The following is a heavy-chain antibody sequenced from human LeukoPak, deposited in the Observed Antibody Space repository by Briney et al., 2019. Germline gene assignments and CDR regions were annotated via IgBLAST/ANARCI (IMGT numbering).Heavy chain of an antibody. V-gene: IGHV4-59*01. Sequence: SETLSLTCTVSGGSISNYYWGWIREPPGKGLEWIGYIYYSGSTNYNPSLRSRVTMSVDTSKNQFSLKMSSVIAADTAVYYCASGTRGSGTYAFNYWGQGTLVTVSS. CDR1: GGSISNYY. D-gene: IGHD3-10*01. CDR3: ASGTRGSGTYAFNY. CDR2: IYYSGST. J-gene: IGHJ4*02.